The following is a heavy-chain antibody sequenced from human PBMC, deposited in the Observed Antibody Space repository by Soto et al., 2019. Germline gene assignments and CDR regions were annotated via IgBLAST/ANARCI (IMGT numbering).Heavy chain of an antibody. CDR1: GSTFSSYT. J-gene: IGHJ6*02. Sequence: QVQLVQSGAEVRKPGSSVEVSCMASGSTFSSYTVNWVRQAPGQGLEWIGRIIPVLGVTHYARRFQGRVNITADRSRKTAYMERTSLTSEDTSVYYCARRRYCGVDCYNKFSYGMDVWGQGTTVTVS. CDR3: ARRRYCGVDCYNKFSYGMDV. V-gene: IGHV1-69*02. D-gene: IGHD2-21*02. CDR2: IIPVLGVT.